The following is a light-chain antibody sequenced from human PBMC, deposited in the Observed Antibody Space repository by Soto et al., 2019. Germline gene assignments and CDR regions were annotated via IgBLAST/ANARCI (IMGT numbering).Light chain of an antibody. V-gene: IGKV3-20*01. J-gene: IGKJ2*01. CDR3: QQYSSSPPYT. Sequence: EGVLTQSPGTLSLSPGERATLSCRASQSVSNNYFSWYQQKPGQAPRLLIFGSSDRATGIPDRFSGSESGTDFTLPISRLATEDFAVYYCQQYSSSPPYTFGQVTKLEIK. CDR2: GSS. CDR1: QSVSNNY.